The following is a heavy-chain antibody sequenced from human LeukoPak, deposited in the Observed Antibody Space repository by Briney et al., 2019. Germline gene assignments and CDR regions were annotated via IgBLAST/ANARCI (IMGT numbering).Heavy chain of an antibody. J-gene: IGHJ4*02. V-gene: IGHV3-7*01. CDR3: ARQRYSDY. D-gene: IGHD1-1*01. Sequence: GGSLRPSCAVSGFSFCRYWMTGVRQAPGKGQESVSNIKGDGSEEDSVESVKGRITISRDNAKNSLYLQVNSLRAEDTAVYFCARQRYSDYWGQGTLVTVSS. CDR2: IKGDGSEE. CDR1: GFSFCRYW.